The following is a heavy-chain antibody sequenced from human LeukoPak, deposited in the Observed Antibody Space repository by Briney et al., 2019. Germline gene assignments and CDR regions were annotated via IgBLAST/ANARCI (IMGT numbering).Heavy chain of an antibody. CDR2: INTNTGNP. CDR3: ATGGVVAATLVGMDV. V-gene: IGHV7-4-1*02. Sequence: GASVTVSCKASGYTFTSYAMNWVRQAPGQGLEWMGWINTNTGNPTYAQGFTGRFVFSLDTSVSTAYLQISSLKAEDTAVYYCATGGVVAATLVGMDVWGQGTTVTVSS. J-gene: IGHJ6*02. D-gene: IGHD2-15*01. CDR1: GYTFTSYA.